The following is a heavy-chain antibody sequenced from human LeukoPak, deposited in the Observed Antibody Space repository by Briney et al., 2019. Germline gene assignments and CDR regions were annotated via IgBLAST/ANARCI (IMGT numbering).Heavy chain of an antibody. CDR2: IYSGETT. Sequence: PGGSLRLSCTASGFTFSGAWMAWVRQAPGKGLEWVSSIYSGETTYYADSVKGRSTTSRDNSKNTLFLQMNSLRAGDTAVYFCASRDSGDYPYFDYWGQGALATVSS. CDR3: ASRDSGDYPYFDY. V-gene: IGHV3-53*01. CDR1: GFTFSGAW. J-gene: IGHJ4*02. D-gene: IGHD4-17*01.